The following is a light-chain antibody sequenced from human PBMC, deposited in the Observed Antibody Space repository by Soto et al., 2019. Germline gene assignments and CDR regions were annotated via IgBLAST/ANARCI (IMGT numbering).Light chain of an antibody. V-gene: IGKV3-20*01. Sequence: EILLTQSPCTLSLSPGERATLSCRASQSVTRNYLAWYQQKPGQAPRLLFFGASIRATGIPQRFSGSGSGTDFTLTISRLEPEDFAVYHCQQYGSSPTTFGQGTKVDIK. J-gene: IGKJ1*01. CDR3: QQYGSSPTT. CDR2: GAS. CDR1: QSVTRNY.